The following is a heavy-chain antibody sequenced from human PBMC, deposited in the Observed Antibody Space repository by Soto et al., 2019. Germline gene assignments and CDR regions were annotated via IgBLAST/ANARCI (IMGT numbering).Heavy chain of an antibody. Sequence: GASVKVSCKASGYTFTSYGISWVRQAPGQGLEWMGWISAYNGNTNYAQKLQGRVTMTTDTSTSTAYMELRSLRSDDTAVYYCASHTAGVTYYDFWSGYDDKSYDYWGQGTLVTVSS. V-gene: IGHV1-18*01. J-gene: IGHJ4*02. CDR1: GYTFTSYG. CDR2: ISAYNGNT. D-gene: IGHD3-3*01. CDR3: ASHTAGVTYYDFWSGYDDKSYDY.